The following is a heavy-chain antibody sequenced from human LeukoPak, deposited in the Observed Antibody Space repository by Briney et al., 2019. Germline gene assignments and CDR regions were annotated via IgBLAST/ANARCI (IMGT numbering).Heavy chain of an antibody. CDR2: IIPIFGTA. CDR1: GGTFSSYA. Sequence: SVKVSCKASGGTFSSYAISWVRQAPGQGLEWMGGIIPIFGTANYAQKFQGRVTITTDESTSTAYMELSSLRSEDTAVYYCAGRYCSSTSCYLRYFQHWGQGTLVTVSS. V-gene: IGHV1-69*05. CDR3: AGRYCSSTSCYLRYFQH. J-gene: IGHJ1*01. D-gene: IGHD2-2*01.